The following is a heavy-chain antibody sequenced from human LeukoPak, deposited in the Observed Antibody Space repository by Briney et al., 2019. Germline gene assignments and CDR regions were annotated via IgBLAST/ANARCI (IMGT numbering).Heavy chain of an antibody. D-gene: IGHD1-26*01. CDR1: GGSISSGSYY. V-gene: IGHV4-61*02. CDR3: ARTRFPMWEYQDY. J-gene: IGHJ4*02. CDR2: IYTSGST. Sequence: PSQTLSLTCTVSGGSISSGSYYWSWIRQPAGKGLEWIGRIYTSGSTNYNPSLKSRVTIPVDTSKNQFSLKLSSVTAADTAVYYCARTRFPMWEYQDYWGQGTLVTVSS.